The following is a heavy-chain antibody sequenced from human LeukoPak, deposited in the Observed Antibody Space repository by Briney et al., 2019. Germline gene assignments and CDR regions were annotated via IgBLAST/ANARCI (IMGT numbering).Heavy chain of an antibody. D-gene: IGHD3-22*01. V-gene: IGHV1-46*01. CDR3: ARDYGEYYYDSSGYYGGFDY. J-gene: IGHJ4*02. CDR1: GYTFTSYY. Sequence: WASVKVSCKASGYTFTSYYMHWVRQAPGQGLEWMGIINPSGGSTSYAQKFQGRVTMTRDMSTSTVYMELSSLRSEDTAVYYCARDYGEYYYDSSGYYGGFDYWGQGTLVTVSS. CDR2: INPSGGST.